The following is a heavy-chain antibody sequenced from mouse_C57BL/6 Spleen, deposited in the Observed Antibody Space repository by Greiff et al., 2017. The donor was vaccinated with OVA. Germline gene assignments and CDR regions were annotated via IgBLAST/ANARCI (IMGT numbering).Heavy chain of an antibody. CDR2: IDPYDSYT. CDR3: ARRGLHGDFDY. CDR1: GYTFTSYW. J-gene: IGHJ2*01. D-gene: IGHD2-4*01. Sequence: QVQLQQPGAELVKPGASVKLSCKASGYTFTSYWMQWVKQRPGQGLEWIGEIDPYDSYTNYNQKFKGKATLTVDTSSSTAYMQLSSLTSEDSAVYYCARRGLHGDFDYWGQGTTLTVSS. V-gene: IGHV1-50*01.